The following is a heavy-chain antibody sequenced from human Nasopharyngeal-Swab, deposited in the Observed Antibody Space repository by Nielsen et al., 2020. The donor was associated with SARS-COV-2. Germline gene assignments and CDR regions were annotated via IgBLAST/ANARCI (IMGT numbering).Heavy chain of an antibody. J-gene: IGHJ3*02. Sequence: GGSLRLSCAASGFTFSNAWISWVRQAPGKGLEWVGRIKSKTDGGTTDYAAPVKGRFTISRDNSKNTLYLQMNSLRAEDTAVYYCATPLHYGSVVDAFDIWGQGTMVTVSS. V-gene: IGHV3-15*01. CDR2: IKSKTDGGTT. CDR3: ATPLHYGSVVDAFDI. D-gene: IGHD3-10*01. CDR1: GFTFSNAW.